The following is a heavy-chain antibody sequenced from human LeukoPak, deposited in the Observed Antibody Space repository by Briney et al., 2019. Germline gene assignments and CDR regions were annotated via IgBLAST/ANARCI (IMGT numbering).Heavy chain of an antibody. J-gene: IGHJ3*02. CDR3: ARSLTTYYYDTSGPGDAFDI. Sequence: KPSETLSLTCTVSSYSISSGYYWGWIRQPPGKGLEWIGSIYRSGTTYYNPSLKSRVTISVDTSNNQFSLKTSSVTAADTAVYYCARSLTTYYYDTSGPGDAFDIWGQGTTVTVSS. D-gene: IGHD3-22*01. CDR2: IYRSGTT. CDR1: SYSISSGYY. V-gene: IGHV4-38-2*02.